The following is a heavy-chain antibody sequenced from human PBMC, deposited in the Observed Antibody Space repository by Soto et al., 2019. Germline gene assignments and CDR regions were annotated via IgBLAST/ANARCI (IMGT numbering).Heavy chain of an antibody. CDR1: GFTFSSYG. CDR3: ARRIAAQKDYYYYMDV. V-gene: IGHV3-33*01. CDR2: IWYDGSNK. Sequence: GGSLRLSCAASGFTFSSYGMHWVRQAPGKGLEWVAVIWYDGSNKYYADSVKGRFTISRDNSKNTLYLQMYSLRAEDTAVYYCARRIAAQKDYYYYMDVWGKGTTVTVSS. D-gene: IGHD6-13*01. J-gene: IGHJ6*03.